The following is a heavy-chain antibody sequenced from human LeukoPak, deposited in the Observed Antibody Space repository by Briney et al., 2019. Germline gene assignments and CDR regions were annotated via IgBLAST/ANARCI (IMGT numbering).Heavy chain of an antibody. V-gene: IGHV3-48*03. CDR2: ISSRGSTI. D-gene: IGHD2-15*01. CDR3: ARERSYCSGGSCYGIYDY. J-gene: IGHJ4*02. Sequence: GGSLRLSCAASGFTFSSYAMTWVRQAPGKGLEWVSYISSRGSTIYYADSVKGRFTISRDNAKNSLYLQMNSLRAEDTAVYYCARERSYCSGGSCYGIYDYWGQGTLVTVSS. CDR1: GFTFSSYA.